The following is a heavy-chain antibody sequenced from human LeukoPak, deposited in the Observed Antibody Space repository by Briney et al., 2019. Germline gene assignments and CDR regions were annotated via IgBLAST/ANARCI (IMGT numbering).Heavy chain of an antibody. V-gene: IGHV3-7*03. CDR1: GFTFSTSW. Sequence: GGSLRLSCAASGFTFSTSWMSWVRQVPGKGLEWVANIKKDGSETYYVDSVKGRFTISRDNAKNSLYLQMNSLRAEDTALYYCARGRYSGTTYYFDYWGQGTLVTVSS. CDR2: IKKDGSET. J-gene: IGHJ4*02. D-gene: IGHD5-12*01. CDR3: ARGRYSGTTYYFDY.